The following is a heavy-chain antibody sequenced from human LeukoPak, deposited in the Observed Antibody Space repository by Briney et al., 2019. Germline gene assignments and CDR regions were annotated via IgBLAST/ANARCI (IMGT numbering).Heavy chain of an antibody. D-gene: IGHD6-13*01. CDR3: ARDRQLAEFIDY. CDR1: GFTFSSYG. V-gene: IGHV3-33*01. Sequence: GGSLRLSCAASGFTFSSYGMHWVRQAPGKGLEWVAVIWYDGSNKYYADSVKGRFTISRDNYKNTLYLQMNSLRAEDTAVYYCARDRQLAEFIDYWGQGTLVTVSS. CDR2: IWYDGSNK. J-gene: IGHJ4*02.